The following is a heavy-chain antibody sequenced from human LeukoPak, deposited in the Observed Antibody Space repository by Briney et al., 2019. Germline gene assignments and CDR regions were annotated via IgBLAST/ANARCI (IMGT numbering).Heavy chain of an antibody. Sequence: AAVKVSCKDSGYTFTSYGICWVRQGPGQGLGWMGWTCVYNGNTNNAQKLQGRVTMTTDTSTSTAYMELRSLRSDDTGVYYGARDGEEILWFGKGPSYGMDVWGKGNTDTVSS. CDR1: GYTFTSYG. J-gene: IGHJ6*01. CDR2: TCVYNGNT. CDR3: ARDGEEILWFGKGPSYGMDV. V-gene: IGHV1-18*04. D-gene: IGHD3-10*01.